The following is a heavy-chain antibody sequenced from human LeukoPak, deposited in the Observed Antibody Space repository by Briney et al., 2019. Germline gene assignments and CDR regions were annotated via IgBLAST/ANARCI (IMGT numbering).Heavy chain of an antibody. Sequence: GGPLRLSCAASGYTFSSYSMNWVRQAPGKGLEWVSSISSSSSYIYYADSVKGRFTISRDNAKNSLYLQMNSLRAEDTAVYYCARDETICSSTSCYKPDFDYWGQGTLVTVSS. CDR1: GYTFSSYS. D-gene: IGHD2-2*02. J-gene: IGHJ4*02. CDR3: ARDETICSSTSCYKPDFDY. CDR2: ISSSSSYI. V-gene: IGHV3-21*01.